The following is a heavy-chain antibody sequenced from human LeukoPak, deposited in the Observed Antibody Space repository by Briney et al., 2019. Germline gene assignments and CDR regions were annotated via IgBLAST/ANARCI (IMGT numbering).Heavy chain of an antibody. J-gene: IGHJ5*02. CDR1: GGTFSSYA. Sequence: GASVKVSCKASGGTFSSYAISWVRQAPGQGLEWMGGIIPIFGTANYAQKFQGRVTITADESTSTAYMELSSLRSEDTAVYYCARDGVENSDFWSGYSWFDPWGQGTLVTVSS. V-gene: IGHV1-69*13. CDR2: IIPIFGTA. CDR3: ARDGVENSDFWSGYSWFDP. D-gene: IGHD3-3*01.